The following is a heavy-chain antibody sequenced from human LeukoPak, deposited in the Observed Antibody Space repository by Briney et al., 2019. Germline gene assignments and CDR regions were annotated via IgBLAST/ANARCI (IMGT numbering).Heavy chain of an antibody. J-gene: IGHJ4*02. V-gene: IGHV4-34*01. CDR1: GGSFSGYY. CDR2: INHSGST. Sequence: SETLSLTCAVYGGSFSGYYWSWIRQPPGKGLEWIGEINHSGSTNYNPSLKSRVTISVDTSKNQFSLKLSSVTAADTAVYYCASFSGSRTRSVDYWGQGTLVTVSS. D-gene: IGHD1-26*01. CDR3: ASFSGSRTRSVDY.